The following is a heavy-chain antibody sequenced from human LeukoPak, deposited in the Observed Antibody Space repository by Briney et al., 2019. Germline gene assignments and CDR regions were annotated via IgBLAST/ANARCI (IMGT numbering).Heavy chain of an antibody. CDR2: IYYSGST. J-gene: IGHJ5*02. CDR3: ARLSSLANIAARGRTWLDP. V-gene: IGHV4-59*01. D-gene: IGHD6-6*01. CDR1: GGSINNSY. Sequence: PSETLSLTCTVSGGSINNSYWTWIRQPPGKGLEWIGPIYYSGSTNYSPSLKSRVTISVDTSKNQFSLKLSSVTAADTAVYYCARLSSLANIAARGRTWLDPWGQGSLVTVSS.